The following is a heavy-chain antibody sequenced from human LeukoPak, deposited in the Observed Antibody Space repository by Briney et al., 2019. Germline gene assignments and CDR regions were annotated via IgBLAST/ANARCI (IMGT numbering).Heavy chain of an antibody. D-gene: IGHD4-17*01. CDR1: GGSLSSSSYY. CDR3: ARESYGDYLGQADY. CDR2: IYYSGST. V-gene: IGHV4-39*07. J-gene: IGHJ4*02. Sequence: SETLSLTCTVSGGSLSSSSYYWGWIRQPPGKGLEWIGSIYYSGSTYYNPSLKSRVTISVDTSKNQFSLKLSSVTAADTAVYYCARESYGDYLGQADYWGQGTLVTVSS.